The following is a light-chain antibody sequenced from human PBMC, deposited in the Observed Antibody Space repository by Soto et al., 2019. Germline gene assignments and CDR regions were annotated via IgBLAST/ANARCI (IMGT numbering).Light chain of an antibody. CDR2: EVS. CDR3: SSYTSTSTLYV. CDR1: TSDVGGFNY. J-gene: IGLJ1*01. Sequence: QSVLAQPASVSGSPGQSITISCTGTTSDVGGFNYVSWYQQHPSIAPKLMIYEVSSRPSGVSNRFSGSKSGNTASLTISGLQAEDEADYYCSSYTSTSTLYVFGTGTKVTV. V-gene: IGLV2-14*01.